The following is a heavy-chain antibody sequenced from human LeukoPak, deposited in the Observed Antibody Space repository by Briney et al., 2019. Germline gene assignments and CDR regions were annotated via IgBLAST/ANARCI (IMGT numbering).Heavy chain of an antibody. CDR2: IWYDGSNK. CDR3: ARVAMSDSSGYCDY. D-gene: IGHD3-22*01. Sequence: GGSLRLSCAASGFTFSSYAMHWVRQAPGKGLEWVAVIWYDGSNKNYADSVKGRFTISRDNSKNTLYLQMNSLRAKDTAVYYCARVAMSDSSGYCDYWGQGTKVTVSS. CDR1: GFTFSSYA. J-gene: IGHJ4*02. V-gene: IGHV3-33*01.